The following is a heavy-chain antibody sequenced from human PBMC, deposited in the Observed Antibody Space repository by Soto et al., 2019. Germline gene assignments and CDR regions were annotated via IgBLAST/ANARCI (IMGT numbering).Heavy chain of an antibody. CDR1: GFTFSSYA. CDR2: ISGSGGST. Sequence: EVQLLESGGGLVQPGGSLRLSCAASGFTFSSYAMSWVRQAPGKGLEWVSAISGSGGSTYYADTVKGRFPISRDNSKNTLYLQMNSLRAEDTAVYYCAKDYYYDFWSGGNYWGQGTLVTVSS. J-gene: IGHJ4*02. D-gene: IGHD3-3*01. CDR3: AKDYYYDFWSGGNY. V-gene: IGHV3-23*01.